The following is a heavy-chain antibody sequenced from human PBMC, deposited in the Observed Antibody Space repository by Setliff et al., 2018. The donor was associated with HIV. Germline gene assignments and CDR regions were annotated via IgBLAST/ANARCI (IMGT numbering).Heavy chain of an antibody. CDR3: ARLAYYDFWNGYSYYMDV. Sequence: PGGSLRLSCAASEFTVSSNYMSWVRQAPGKGLEWVSVIYSGGSTYYTDPVKGRFTISRDNSKNTLYLQMNSLRAEDTAVYYCARLAYYDFWNGYSYYMDVWGKGTTVTVSS. V-gene: IGHV3-66*01. D-gene: IGHD3-3*01. CDR1: EFTVSSNY. CDR2: IYSGGST. J-gene: IGHJ6*03.